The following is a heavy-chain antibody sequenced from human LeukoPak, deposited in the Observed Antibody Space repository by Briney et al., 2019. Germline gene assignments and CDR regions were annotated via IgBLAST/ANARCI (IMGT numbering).Heavy chain of an antibody. CDR3: ARPFRDDDTAIDY. J-gene: IGHJ4*02. Sequence: PSQTLSLTCSVSGGSISSGDYHWSWIRQRPGKGLEWIGYIYSSGITYYNPSLKSRISISIDTSKNQFSLKLNSVTAADTAVYYCARPFRDDDTAIDYWGQGTLVTVSS. CDR2: IYSSGIT. V-gene: IGHV4-31*03. CDR1: GGSISSGDYH. D-gene: IGHD3-10*01.